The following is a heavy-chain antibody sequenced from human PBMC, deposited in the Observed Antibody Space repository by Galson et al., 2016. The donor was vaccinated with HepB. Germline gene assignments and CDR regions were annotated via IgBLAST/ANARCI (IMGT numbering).Heavy chain of an antibody. Sequence: SETLSLTCTVSGGSINPYYWTWIRQTPGKGLEWIGYISHTGSTHYNPPLKSRVTISVDTSKNQFSLKLSSVTAPDTAVYYCARMSYFDISGYDYYFDYWGHGTLVTVSS. CDR1: GGSINPYY. V-gene: IGHV4-59*01. CDR3: ARMSYFDISGYDYYFDY. J-gene: IGHJ4*01. D-gene: IGHD3-22*01. CDR2: ISHTGST.